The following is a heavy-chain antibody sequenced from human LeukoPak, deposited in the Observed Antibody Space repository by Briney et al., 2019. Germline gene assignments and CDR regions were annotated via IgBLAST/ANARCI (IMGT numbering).Heavy chain of an antibody. J-gene: IGHJ6*03. CDR3: ARDLVETAMDV. CDR1: GLTFSSYW. CDR2: INSDGSST. V-gene: IGHV3-74*01. Sequence: PGGSLRLSCAASGLTFSSYWMHWVRQAPGKGLVWVSRINSDGSSTSYADSVKGRFTISRDNAKNTLYLQMNSLRAEDTALYHCARDLVETAMDVWGKGTTVTISS.